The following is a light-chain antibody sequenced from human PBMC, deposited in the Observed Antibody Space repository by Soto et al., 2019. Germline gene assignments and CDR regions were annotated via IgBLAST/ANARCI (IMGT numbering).Light chain of an antibody. CDR2: DAS. CDR3: QQYNNWPYT. V-gene: IGKV3-15*01. CDR1: QSVSGR. J-gene: IGKJ2*01. Sequence: EIVMTQSPATLSVSPGERATLSCRASQSVSGRLAWYQHKPGQAPRLVMYDASTRATGFPVSFSGSGSGTEFTLTISDLQPEDFAVYVCQQYNNWPYTFGQGTNLDIK.